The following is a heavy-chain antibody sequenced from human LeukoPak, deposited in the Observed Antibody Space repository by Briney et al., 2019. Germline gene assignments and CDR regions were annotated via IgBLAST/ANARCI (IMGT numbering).Heavy chain of an antibody. J-gene: IGHJ4*02. CDR2: ISGSGSST. D-gene: IGHD2/OR15-2a*01. CDR1: GFTFSNCA. Sequence: AGGSLRLSCAASGFTFSNCAMSWVRQAPEKGLEWVSGISGSGSSTYYADSVKGRFTISRDNSENTLSLQMNSLRADDTAIYYCAKSCNSGNCYYNYWGQGTLVTVYS. CDR3: AKSCNSGNCYYNY. V-gene: IGHV3-23*01.